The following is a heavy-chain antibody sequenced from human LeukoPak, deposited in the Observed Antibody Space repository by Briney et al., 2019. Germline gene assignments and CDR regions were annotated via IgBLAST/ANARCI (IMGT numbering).Heavy chain of an antibody. V-gene: IGHV3-48*03. CDR1: EFIFSSYE. CDR3: ASHLRGVLEY. CDR2: ISSSGSTI. Sequence: GGSLRLSCAASEFIFSSYEMNWVRQAPGKGLEWVSYISSSGSTIYYADSVKGRFTISRDNAKNSLYLQMNSLSAEDTAVYYCASHLRGVLEYWGQGTLVTVSS. J-gene: IGHJ4*02. D-gene: IGHD3-3*01.